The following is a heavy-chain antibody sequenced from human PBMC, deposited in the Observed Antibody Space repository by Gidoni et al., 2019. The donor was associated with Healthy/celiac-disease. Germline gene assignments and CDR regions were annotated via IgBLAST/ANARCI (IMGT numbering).Heavy chain of an antibody. Sequence: VHLHEPSPGLVTPSATLSLTCAVSGGSISSSNLWRWVRKPPGTGLEWIGEIYHSGSTNYNPTLKSRVNISVDKFKNQFTLKLSCVTAADSAVYYCARFLIQHINYYFDDWGQGTLVTVSS. D-gene: IGHD2-21*01. CDR3: ARFLIQHINYYFDD. J-gene: IGHJ4*02. V-gene: IGHV4-4*02. CDR2: IYHSGST. CDR1: GGSISSSNL.